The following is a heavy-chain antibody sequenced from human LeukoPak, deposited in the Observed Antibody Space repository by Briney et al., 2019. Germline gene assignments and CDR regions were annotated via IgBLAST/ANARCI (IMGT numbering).Heavy chain of an antibody. J-gene: IGHJ4*02. V-gene: IGHV3-15*01. CDR3: QWLATLFDY. CDR2: TKSKTDGGTT. Sequence: GGSLRLSCAASGFTFSNAWMSWVRQAPGKGLEWVGRTKSKTDGGTTDYAAPVKGRFTISRDDSKNTLYLQMNSLKTEDTAVYYCQWLATLFDYWGQGTLVAVSS. D-gene: IGHD6-19*01. CDR1: GFTFSNAW.